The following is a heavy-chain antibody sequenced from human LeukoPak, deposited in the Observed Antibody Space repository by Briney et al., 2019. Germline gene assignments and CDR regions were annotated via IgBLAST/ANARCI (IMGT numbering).Heavy chain of an antibody. CDR1: GFTFSNFG. J-gene: IGHJ4*02. Sequence: PGGSLRLSCAASGFTFSNFGLNWVRQAPGKGLEWVAFISDNGRRTYYLESVKGLFTISRDDSKNTLYLQMNSLRVEDTAVYYCARDERYDFWSGYLYYFDYWGQGTLVTVSS. V-gene: IGHV3-33*08. D-gene: IGHD3-3*01. CDR3: ARDERYDFWSGYLYYFDY. CDR2: ISDNGRRT.